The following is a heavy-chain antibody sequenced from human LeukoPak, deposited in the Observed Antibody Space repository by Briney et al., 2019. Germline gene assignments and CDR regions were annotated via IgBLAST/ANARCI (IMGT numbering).Heavy chain of an antibody. CDR2: IYHSGST. V-gene: IGHV4-30-2*01. CDR1: GGSISSGGYS. D-gene: IGHD3-22*01. Sequence: SETLSLTCAVSGGSISSGGYSWSWIRQPPGKGLEWIGYIYHSGSTYYNPSLKSRVTTSVDRSKNQFSLKLSSVTAADTAVYYWARDYYDRRGPPYRFDSGGQGTLVTVSS. J-gene: IGHJ4*02. CDR3: ARDYYDRRGPPYRFDS.